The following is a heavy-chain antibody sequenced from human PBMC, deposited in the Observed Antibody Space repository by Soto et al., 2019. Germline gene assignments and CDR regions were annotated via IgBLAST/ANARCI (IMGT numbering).Heavy chain of an antibody. Sequence: QVQLQESGPGLVKPSQTLSLTCTVSGGSISSGGYYWSWIRQHPGKGLEWIGYIYYSGNTYYNPSLKSRVTISVDTSKNQFSLKLSSVTAADTAVYYCARSYDSSGYYFLGYWGQGTLVTVSS. CDR2: IYYSGNT. CDR3: ARSYDSSGYYFLGY. V-gene: IGHV4-31*03. J-gene: IGHJ4*02. CDR1: GGSISSGGYY. D-gene: IGHD3-22*01.